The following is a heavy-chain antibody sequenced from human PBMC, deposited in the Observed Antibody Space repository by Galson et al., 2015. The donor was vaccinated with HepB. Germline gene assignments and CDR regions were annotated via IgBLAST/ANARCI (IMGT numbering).Heavy chain of an antibody. J-gene: IGHJ4*02. CDR1: GFIFSNYA. V-gene: IGHV3-23*01. Sequence: SLRLSCAGSGFIFSNYAMSWVRQAPGKGLEWVSAITPSGDNTYSADSMKGRFTISRDNSKNTLFLQMNSLRADDTAIYFCAKVFPEYTSGWYRQALYYFDSWGQATLVAGSS. CDR3: AKVFPEYTSGWYRQALYYFDS. CDR2: ITPSGDNT. D-gene: IGHD6-19*01.